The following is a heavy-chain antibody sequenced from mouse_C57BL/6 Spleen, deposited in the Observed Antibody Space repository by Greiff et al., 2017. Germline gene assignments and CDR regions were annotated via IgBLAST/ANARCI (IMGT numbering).Heavy chain of an antibody. J-gene: IGHJ2*01. V-gene: IGHV1-15*01. CDR1: GYTFTDYE. CDR3: TWGTTVVEEGNYFDY. Sequence: VQLQQSGAELVRPGASVTLSCKASGYTFTDYEMHWVKQTPVHGLEWIGAIDPETGGTAYNQKFKGKAILTADKSSSTAYMELRSLTSEDSAVYYCTWGTTVVEEGNYFDYWGQGTTLTVAS. CDR2: IDPETGGT. D-gene: IGHD1-1*01.